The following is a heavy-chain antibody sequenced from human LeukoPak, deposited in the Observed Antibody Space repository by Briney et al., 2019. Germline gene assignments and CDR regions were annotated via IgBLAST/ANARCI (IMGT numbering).Heavy chain of an antibody. V-gene: IGHV3-33*01. CDR2: IWYDGSNK. CDR3: ARDQRVYSGYDLDY. D-gene: IGHD5-12*01. CDR1: GFTFSSYG. Sequence: GGSLRLSCAASGFTFSSYGMHWVRQAPGKGLEWVAVIWYDGSNKYYADSVKGRFTISRDNSKNTLYLQMNSLRAEDTAVYYCARDQRVYSGYDLDYWGQGTLVTVSS. J-gene: IGHJ4*02.